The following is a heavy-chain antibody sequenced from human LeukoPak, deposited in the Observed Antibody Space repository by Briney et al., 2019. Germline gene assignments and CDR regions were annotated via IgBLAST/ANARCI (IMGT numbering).Heavy chain of an antibody. J-gene: IGHJ6*02. CDR2: IYYSGST. CDR3: ARVPRATQYCSGGSCYRIYYYYGMDV. CDR1: GGSISSGGYY. D-gene: IGHD2-15*01. Sequence: SETLSLTCTVSGGSISSGGYYWSWIRQHPGKGLEWIGYIYYSGSTYYNPSLKSRVTISVDTSKNQFSLKLSSVTAADTAVYYCARVPRATQYCSGGSCYRIYYYYGMDVWGQGTTVTVSS. V-gene: IGHV4-31*03.